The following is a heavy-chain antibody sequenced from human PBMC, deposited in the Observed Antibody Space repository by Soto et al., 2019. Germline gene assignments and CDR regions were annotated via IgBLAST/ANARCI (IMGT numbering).Heavy chain of an antibody. V-gene: IGHV3-64*01. Sequence: EVQLVESGGGLVQPGGSLRLSCAASGFTFSSYAMHWVRQAPGKGLEYVSAISSNGGSTYYANSVKGRFTISRDNSKNTLYLQMGRLRAEDMAVYYCARAASYYDILAGYYEPYYYYYMDVWGKGTTVTVSS. CDR2: ISSNGGST. CDR3: ARAASYYDILAGYYEPYYYYYMDV. D-gene: IGHD3-9*01. J-gene: IGHJ6*03. CDR1: GFTFSSYA.